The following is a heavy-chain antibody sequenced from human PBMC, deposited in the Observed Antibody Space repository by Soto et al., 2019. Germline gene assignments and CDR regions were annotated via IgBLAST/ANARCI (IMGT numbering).Heavy chain of an antibody. J-gene: IGHJ4*02. D-gene: IGHD5-18*01. CDR1: GGSISSYY. Sequence: SETLSLTCTVSGGSISSYYWIWIRQPPGKGLEWIGYIYYSGSTNYNPSLKSRVTISVDTSKNQFSLKLSSVTAADTAVYYCARHRIGYSYGVFDYWGQGTLVTVSS. V-gene: IGHV4-59*08. CDR3: ARHRIGYSYGVFDY. CDR2: IYYSGST.